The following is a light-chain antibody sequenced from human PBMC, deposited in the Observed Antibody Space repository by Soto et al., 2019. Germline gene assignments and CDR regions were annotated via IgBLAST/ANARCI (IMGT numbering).Light chain of an antibody. J-gene: IGKJ5*01. CDR2: GAS. CDR1: QSVSSN. CDR3: QPYKKRPPIT. V-gene: IGKV3-15*01. Sequence: EIVMTQSPATLSVSPGERATLSCRASQSVSSNLAWYQQKPGQAPRLLIYGASTRATGIPARFSGSGSGTGFTLTLSSLQSEEFAVYYCQPYKKRPPITFGQGKPPEIK.